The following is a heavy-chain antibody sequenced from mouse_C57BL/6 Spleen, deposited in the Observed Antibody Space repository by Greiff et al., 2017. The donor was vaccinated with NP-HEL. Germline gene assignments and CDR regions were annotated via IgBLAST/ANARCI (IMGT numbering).Heavy chain of an antibody. V-gene: IGHV1-69*01. Sequence: VQLQQSGAELVMPGASVKLSCKASGYTFTSYWMHWVKQRPGQGLEWIGEIDPSDSNTNYNKKLKGKSTLTVDKSSSTAYMQLSSLTSEDSAVYYCARGGIGFDYWGQGTTLTVSS. CDR3: ARGGIGFDY. J-gene: IGHJ2*01. CDR1: GYTFTSYW. CDR2: IDPSDSNT.